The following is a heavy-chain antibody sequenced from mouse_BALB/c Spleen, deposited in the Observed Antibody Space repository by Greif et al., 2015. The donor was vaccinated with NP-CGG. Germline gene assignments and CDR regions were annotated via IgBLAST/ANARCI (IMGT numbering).Heavy chain of an antibody. V-gene: IGHV2-9*02. D-gene: IGHD2-3*01. CDR3: ARDGYYKAMGY. J-gene: IGHJ4*01. CDR1: GFSLTSYG. CDR2: IWAGGST. Sequence: VMLVESGPGLVAPSQSLSTTCTVSGFSLTSYGVHWVRQPPGKGLEWLGVIWAGGSTNYNSALMSRLSISKDNSKSQVFLKMNSLQTDDTAMYYCARDGYYKAMGYWGQGTSVTVSS.